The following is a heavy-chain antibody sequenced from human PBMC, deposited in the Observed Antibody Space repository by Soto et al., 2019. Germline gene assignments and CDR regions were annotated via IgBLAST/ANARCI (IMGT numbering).Heavy chain of an antibody. D-gene: IGHD2-2*01. CDR2: ISWNRGSI. CDR3: AKGSIVLVPSGLFDY. Sequence: PGGSLRLSCAASGFTFDDYAMHWVRQAPGKGLEWVSGISWNRGSIGYADSVKGRFTISRDNAKNSLYLQMNSLRAEDTALYYCAKGSIVLVPSGLFDYWGQGT. J-gene: IGHJ4*02. V-gene: IGHV3-9*01. CDR1: GFTFDDYA.